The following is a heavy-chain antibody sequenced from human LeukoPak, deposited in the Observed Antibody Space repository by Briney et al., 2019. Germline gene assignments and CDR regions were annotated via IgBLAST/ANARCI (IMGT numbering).Heavy chain of an antibody. J-gene: IGHJ4*02. CDR2: INAYNSNT. V-gene: IGHV1-18*01. Sequence: ASVKVSCKASGYTFTSYGISWVRQAPGQGLEWMGWINAYNSNTNYAQKFQGRVTITTDTSTSTAYMEVRTVRSYETAGYYCAGDRGSYGLDYWGQGTLVTVSS. D-gene: IGHD3-16*01. CDR3: AGDRGSYGLDY. CDR1: GYTFTSYG.